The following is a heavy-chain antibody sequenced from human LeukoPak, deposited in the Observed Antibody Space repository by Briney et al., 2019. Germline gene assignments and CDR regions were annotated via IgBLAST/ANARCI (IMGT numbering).Heavy chain of an antibody. J-gene: IGHJ4*02. CDR3: ARRGITMIVVVHGDDY. V-gene: IGHV3-23*01. Sequence: GGSLRLSCAASGFTFSSYWMSWVRQAPGKGLEWVSAISGSGGSTYYADSVKGRFTISRDNSKNTLYLQMNSLRAEDTAVYYCARRGITMIVVVHGDDYWGQGTLVTVSS. D-gene: IGHD3-22*01. CDR1: GFTFSSYW. CDR2: ISGSGGST.